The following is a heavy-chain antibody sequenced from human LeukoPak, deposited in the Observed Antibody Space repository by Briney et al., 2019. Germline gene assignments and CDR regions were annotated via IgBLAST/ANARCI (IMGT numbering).Heavy chain of an antibody. Sequence: PSETLSLTCTVSGGSISSYYWSWIRQPPGKGLEWIGEINHSGSTNYNPSLKSRVTISVDTSKNQFSLKLSSVTAADTAVYYCARGRTGTYYYYMDVWGKGTTVTVSS. D-gene: IGHD3/OR15-3a*01. J-gene: IGHJ6*03. V-gene: IGHV4-34*01. CDR3: ARGRTGTYYYYMDV. CDR2: INHSGST. CDR1: GGSISSYY.